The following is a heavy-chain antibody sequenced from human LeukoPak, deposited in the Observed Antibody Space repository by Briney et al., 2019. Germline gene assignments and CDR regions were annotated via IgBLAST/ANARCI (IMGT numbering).Heavy chain of an antibody. V-gene: IGHV3-23*01. D-gene: IGHD6-6*01. Sequence: PGGSLRLSCAASGFTFSSYAMSWVRQAPGKGLQWVSGISASGGSTSYADSVKGRFTISRDNSKNTLYLQMNSLRAEDTAVYYCAKDSYSSSAVTFDYWGQGTLVTVSS. CDR1: GFTFSSYA. CDR2: ISASGGST. CDR3: AKDSYSSSAVTFDY. J-gene: IGHJ4*02.